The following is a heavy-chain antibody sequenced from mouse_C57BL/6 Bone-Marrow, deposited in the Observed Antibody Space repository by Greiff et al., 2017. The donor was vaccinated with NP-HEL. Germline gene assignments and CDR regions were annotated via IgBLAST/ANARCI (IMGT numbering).Heavy chain of an antibody. CDR3: TTSPYYRGTG. D-gene: IGHD2-14*01. J-gene: IGHJ2*01. V-gene: IGHV14-4*01. CDR1: GFNIKDDY. Sequence: EVKLQESGAELVRPGASVKLSCTASGFNIKDDYMHWVKQRPEQGLEWIGWIDPENGDTEYASKFQGKATITADTSSNTAYLQLSSLTSEDTAVFYCTTSPYYRGTGWGQGTTLTVSS. CDR2: IDPENGDT.